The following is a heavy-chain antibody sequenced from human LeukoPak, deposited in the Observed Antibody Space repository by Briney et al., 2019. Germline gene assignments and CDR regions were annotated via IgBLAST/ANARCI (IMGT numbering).Heavy chain of an antibody. J-gene: IGHJ4*02. V-gene: IGHV3-33*03. Sequence: GGSPRLSCAASKFTFSHFGMHWVRQAPGKGLEWVAVIWHDGSSQYYADSVKGRFTVSRDNSQKMLYLQMNSLRPEDTAVYYCAKDAQRGFDYSNSLEKWGQGTLVTVSA. CDR3: AKDAQRGFDYSNSLEK. D-gene: IGHD4-11*01. CDR1: KFTFSHFG. CDR2: IWHDGSSQ.